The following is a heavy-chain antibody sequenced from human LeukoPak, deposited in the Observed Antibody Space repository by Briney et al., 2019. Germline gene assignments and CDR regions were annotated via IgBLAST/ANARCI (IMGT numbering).Heavy chain of an antibody. J-gene: IGHJ4*02. CDR2: INHSGST. V-gene: IGHV4-34*01. Sequence: SETLSLTCAVYGGSFSGYYWRWIRQPPGKGVEWSGEINHSGSTNYNPSLKSRVTISVDTSKNQFSLKLSSVTAADTAVYYCARYPVTTGIDYWGQGTLVTVSS. D-gene: IGHD4-11*01. CDR1: GGSFSGYY. CDR3: ARYPVTTGIDY.